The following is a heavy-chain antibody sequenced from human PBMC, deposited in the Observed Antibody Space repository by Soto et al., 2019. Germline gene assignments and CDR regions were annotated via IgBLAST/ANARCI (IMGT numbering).Heavy chain of an antibody. CDR3: ARGVNYYDSSGQSNTFDI. D-gene: IGHD3-22*01. CDR1: GYSITTGYY. Sequence: PSETLSLTCAVSGYSITTGYYWGWVRRPPGKGLEWIGSVYHSGRTSYNPSLESRVTISVDTSKNQFSLRLSSVTAADTAVYYCARGVNYYDSSGQSNTFDIWGQGTMVTVSS. J-gene: IGHJ3*02. V-gene: IGHV4-38-2*01. CDR2: VYHSGRT.